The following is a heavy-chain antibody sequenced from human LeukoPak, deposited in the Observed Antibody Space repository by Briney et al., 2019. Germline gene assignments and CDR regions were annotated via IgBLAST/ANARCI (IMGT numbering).Heavy chain of an antibody. D-gene: IGHD5-18*01. Sequence: GGSLRLSCAASAFTFSSYGMSWVRQAPGKGLEWVSSIFQGGGEIHYADSVRGRFTISRDNSRSTLFLQMNSLRVEDTAIYYCATYRQVLLPFESWGQGTLVTVSS. CDR3: ATYRQVLLPFES. J-gene: IGHJ4*02. CDR2: IFQGGGEI. V-gene: IGHV3-23*03. CDR1: AFTFSSYG.